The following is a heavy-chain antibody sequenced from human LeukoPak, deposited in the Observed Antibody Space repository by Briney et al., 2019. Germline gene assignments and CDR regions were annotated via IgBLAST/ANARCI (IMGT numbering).Heavy chain of an antibody. V-gene: IGHV3-23*01. CDR1: GFTFSSYA. J-gene: IGHJ4*02. D-gene: IGHD7-27*01. CDR2: ISGGGDT. Sequence: PGGSLRPSCAASGFTFSSYAMSWVRQAPGKGLEWVSTISGGGDTYYPDSVKGRFTVSRDNSKNTLYVQMNSLRAEDTAVYYCAKGLTGHDYWGQGTLVTVSS. CDR3: AKGLTGHDY.